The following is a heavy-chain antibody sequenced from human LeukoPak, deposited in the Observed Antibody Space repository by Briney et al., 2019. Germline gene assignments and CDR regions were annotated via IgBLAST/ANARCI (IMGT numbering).Heavy chain of an antibody. J-gene: IGHJ4*02. D-gene: IGHD3-22*01. V-gene: IGHV5-51*01. Sequence: GEALKISCKGCGYSLTRYWMGWVRPRAREEPEWRGIIYPRDSDTRYSPSFQGQVTISADKSISTAYLQWSSLKASDTAMYYCARLVEWYYDSSGYYFDYWGQGTLVTVSS. CDR2: IYPRDSDT. CDR1: GYSLTRYW. CDR3: ARLVEWYYDSSGYYFDY.